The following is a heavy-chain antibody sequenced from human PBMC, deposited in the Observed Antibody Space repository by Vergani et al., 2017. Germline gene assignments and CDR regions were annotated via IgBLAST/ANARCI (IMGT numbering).Heavy chain of an antibody. Sequence: EVQLLESGGNLIQPGGSLRLSCGASGFTFSSYAMTWVRLAPGKGLQWVSAISGSGGNTFYTDSVKGRFTISRDNSKVTLYLQINSLRVEDTAIYYCAKARDPNCKGGNCYSYYYGLDLWGQGTTVTVSS. CDR1: GFTFSSYA. CDR2: ISGSGGNT. D-gene: IGHD2-21*01. CDR3: AKARDPNCKGGNCYSYYYGLDL. J-gene: IGHJ6*02. V-gene: IGHV3-23*01.